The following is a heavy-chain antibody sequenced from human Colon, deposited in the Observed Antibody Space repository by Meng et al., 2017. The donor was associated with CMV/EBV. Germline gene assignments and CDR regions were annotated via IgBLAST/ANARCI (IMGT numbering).Heavy chain of an antibody. J-gene: IGHJ4*02. CDR2: MNPRSGDT. CDR3: ARLTSGGY. D-gene: IGHD4/OR15-4a*01. Sequence: VKVSCQASRYTFRSYDINLVRPTTGQGLEWVGWMNPRSGDTDYAQKFQGRVTMPRDTSLSTAYMELRSLTSEDTAVYFCARLTSGGYWGQGTLVTVSS. V-gene: IGHV1-8*01. CDR1: RYTFRSYD.